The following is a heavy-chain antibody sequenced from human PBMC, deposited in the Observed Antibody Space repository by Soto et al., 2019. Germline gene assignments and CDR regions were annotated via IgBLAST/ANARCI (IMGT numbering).Heavy chain of an antibody. V-gene: IGHV4-30-4*01. J-gene: IGHJ1*01. CDR3: ARRLEYFHH. CDR1: GASVSSGGYF. CDR2: IYSSGAT. Sequence: SETLSLTCSVSGASVSSGGYFWTWIRQLPGKGLEWIGYIYSSGATHYNPSLQSRVTISVDTSKNQFSLKLSSVTAADTAVYYCARRLEYFHHWGQGTLVTVSP.